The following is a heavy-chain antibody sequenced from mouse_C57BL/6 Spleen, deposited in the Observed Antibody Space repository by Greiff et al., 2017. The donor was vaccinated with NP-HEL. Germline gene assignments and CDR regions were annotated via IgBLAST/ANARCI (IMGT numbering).Heavy chain of an antibody. CDR3: ARQALYYGSSSYWYFDV. J-gene: IGHJ1*03. CDR2: ISYDGSN. Sequence: EVQLVESGPGLVKPSQSLSLTCSVTGYSITSGYYWNWIRQFPGNKLEWMGYISYDGSNNYNPSLKNRISITRDTSKNQFFLKLNSVTTEDTATYYCARQALYYGSSSYWYFDVWGTGTTVTVSS. CDR1: GYSITSGYY. D-gene: IGHD1-1*01. V-gene: IGHV3-6*01.